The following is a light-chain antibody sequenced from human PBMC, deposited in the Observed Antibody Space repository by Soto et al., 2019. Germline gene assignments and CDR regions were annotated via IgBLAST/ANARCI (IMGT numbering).Light chain of an antibody. CDR3: AAWDDSRTRLV. V-gene: IGLV1-44*01. CDR1: SSNIGSNT. Sequence: QSVLTQPPSASGTPGQRVTISCSGSSSNIGSNTVNWYQQLPGTAPKLLIYSNNQRPSGVPDRFSGSKSGTSASLAISGLQSEDEADYYCAAWDDSRTRLVFGGGTKLTVL. CDR2: SNN. J-gene: IGLJ3*02.